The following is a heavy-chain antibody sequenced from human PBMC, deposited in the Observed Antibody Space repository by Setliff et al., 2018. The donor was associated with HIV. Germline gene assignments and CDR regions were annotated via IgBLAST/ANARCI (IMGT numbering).Heavy chain of an antibody. V-gene: IGHV4-4*07. D-gene: IGHD3-10*01. CDR1: GGSISTSY. CDR2: IYTSGST. CDR3: ARVAMVRGVIPPDFGYYYYYMDV. J-gene: IGHJ6*03. Sequence: PSETLSLTCTVSGGSISTSYWNWIRQPPGKGLEWIGRIYTSGSTNYNPSLKSRVTMSVDTSKNQFSLKLSSVTAADTAVYYCARVAMVRGVIPPDFGYYYYYMDVWGKGTTVTVSS.